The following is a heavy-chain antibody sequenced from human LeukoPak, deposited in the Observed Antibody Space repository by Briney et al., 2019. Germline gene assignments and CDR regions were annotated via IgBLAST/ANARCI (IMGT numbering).Heavy chain of an antibody. Sequence: PSQTLSLTCAISGDSVSSNSAAWHWIRQSPSRGLQWLGRTYYRSKWYYDYAVSVKTRITINPDTSKNQFSLHLNSVTPEDTAVYYCGRVTYEDYNDYAGAFDNWGQGTLATVSS. D-gene: IGHD4-11*01. J-gene: IGHJ4*02. CDR1: GDSVSSNSAA. V-gene: IGHV6-1*01. CDR2: TYYRSKWYY. CDR3: GRVTYEDYNDYAGAFDN.